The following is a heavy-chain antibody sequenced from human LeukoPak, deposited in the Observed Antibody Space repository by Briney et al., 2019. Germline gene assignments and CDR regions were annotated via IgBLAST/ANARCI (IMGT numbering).Heavy chain of an antibody. Sequence: GGSLRLSCAASRFTFSTYWMHWVRQAPGKGLVWVSRINSDGSSTGYADSVKGRFTISRDNAKTTLYLQMNSLRDEDTAVYYCAGDLISGSGSLGYWGQGTLVTVSS. CDR1: RFTFSTYW. V-gene: IGHV3-74*01. CDR3: AGDLISGSGSLGY. J-gene: IGHJ4*02. D-gene: IGHD3-10*01. CDR2: INSDGSST.